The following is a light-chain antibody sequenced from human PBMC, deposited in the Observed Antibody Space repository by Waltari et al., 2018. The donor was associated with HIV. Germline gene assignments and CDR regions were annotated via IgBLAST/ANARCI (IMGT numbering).Light chain of an antibody. J-gene: IGLJ2*01. CDR2: YDS. CDR3: QVWDSSSDHPVV. Sequence: SYVLTQPPSVSVAPGKTARITCGGNNIGSKSVQWYQQKPGQAPVLVIYYDSDRPSGIPERFSGSNSGNTATLTISRVEAGDEADYYCQVWDSSSDHPVVFGGGTKLTVL. V-gene: IGLV3-21*04. CDR1: NIGSKS.